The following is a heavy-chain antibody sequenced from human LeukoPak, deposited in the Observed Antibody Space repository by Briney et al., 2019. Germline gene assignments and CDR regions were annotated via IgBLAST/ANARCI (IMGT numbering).Heavy chain of an antibody. V-gene: IGHV3-23*01. CDR3: AKGGVVHAFDM. CDR2: INGNGGST. J-gene: IGHJ3*02. D-gene: IGHD2-15*01. CDR1: GFTFSSYA. Sequence: PGGSLRLSCAASGFTFSSYAMSWVRQAPGKGLEWVSAINGNGGSTYYADSVKGRFTISRDNSKNTLYLQMNRLRSEDTAVYYCAKGGVVHAFDMWGQGTMVTVSS.